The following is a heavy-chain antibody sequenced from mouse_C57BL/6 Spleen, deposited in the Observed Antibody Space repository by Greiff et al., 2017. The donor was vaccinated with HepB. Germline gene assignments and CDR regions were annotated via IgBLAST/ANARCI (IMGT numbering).Heavy chain of an antibody. Sequence: EVQLVESGGGLVKPGGSLKLSCAASGFTFSDYGMHWVRQAPEKGLEWVAYISSGSSTIYYADTVKGRFTISSDNAKNTLFLQMTSLRSEDTAMYDCARPLSYGSSYWYFDVWGTGTTVTVSS. CDR3: ARPLSYGSSYWYFDV. J-gene: IGHJ1*03. D-gene: IGHD1-1*01. V-gene: IGHV5-17*01. CDR1: GFTFSDYG. CDR2: ISSGSSTI.